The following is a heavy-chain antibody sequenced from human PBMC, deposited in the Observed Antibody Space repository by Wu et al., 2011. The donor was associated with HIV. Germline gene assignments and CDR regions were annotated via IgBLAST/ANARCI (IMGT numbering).Heavy chain of an antibody. CDR1: GFTFTGYH. Sequence: EVKKPGSSVKVSCKASGFTFTGYHIHWVRQATGQGLEWMGWMNPNSGNTGYAQKFQGRVTMTRNTSISTAYMELSSLRSEDTAVYYCALRTRAGSGSDYWGQGTLVTVSS. V-gene: IGHV1-8*02. D-gene: IGHD3-10*01. CDR2: MNPNSGNT. CDR3: ALRTRAGSGSDY. J-gene: IGHJ4*02.